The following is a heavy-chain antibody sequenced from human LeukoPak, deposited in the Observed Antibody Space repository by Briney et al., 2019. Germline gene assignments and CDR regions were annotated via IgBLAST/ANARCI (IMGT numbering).Heavy chain of an antibody. CDR2: INSDGSST. CDR1: GFTFSSYW. CDR3: ARAGVRGVISWFDP. D-gene: IGHD3-10*01. Sequence: GGSLRLSCAASGFTFSSYWMHWVRQAPGKGLVWVSRINSDGSSTSYADSVKGRFTISRDNAKNALYLQMNSLRAEDTAVYYCARAGVRGVISWFDPWGQGTLVTVSS. J-gene: IGHJ5*02. V-gene: IGHV3-74*01.